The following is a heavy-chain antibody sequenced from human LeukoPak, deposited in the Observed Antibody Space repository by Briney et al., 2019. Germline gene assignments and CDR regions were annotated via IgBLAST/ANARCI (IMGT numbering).Heavy chain of an antibody. Sequence: GASVKVSCKASGYTFPTYYLHWVRQAPGQGLEWMGIINPGAGSTSYAQKFQDRVTVTRDTPTSTVCMELRSLKSEDTAVYYCARVSRDCSSVNCYNDAFDLWGQGTMVTVSS. J-gene: IGHJ3*01. CDR3: ARVSRDCSSVNCYNDAFDL. CDR1: GYTFPTYY. D-gene: IGHD2-2*02. CDR2: INPGAGST. V-gene: IGHV1-46*01.